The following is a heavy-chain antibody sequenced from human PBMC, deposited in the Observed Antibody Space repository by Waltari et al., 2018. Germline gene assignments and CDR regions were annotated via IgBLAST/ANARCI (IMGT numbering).Heavy chain of an antibody. CDR3: ARDWIRAAPRVGYFDY. CDR2: IYYSGST. J-gene: IGHJ4*02. Sequence: QVQLQESGPGLVKPSQTLSLTCTFSCGSISSGGYYWRWIRQHPGKGLEWIGYIYYSGSTYYNPSLKSRVTISVDTSKNQFSLKLSSVTAADTAVYYCARDWIRAAPRVGYFDYWGQGTLVTVSS. CDR1: CGSISSGGYY. V-gene: IGHV4-31*03. D-gene: IGHD6-6*01.